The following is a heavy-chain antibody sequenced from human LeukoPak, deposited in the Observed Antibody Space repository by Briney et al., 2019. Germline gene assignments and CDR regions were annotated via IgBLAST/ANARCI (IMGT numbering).Heavy chain of an antibody. CDR3: AGGPCSGGSCYPSWFDP. D-gene: IGHD2-15*01. J-gene: IGHJ5*02. CDR2: IYTSGST. V-gene: IGHV4-4*07. Sequence: SETLSLTCTVSGGSISSYYWSWIRQPAGKGLEWIGRIYTSGSTNYNPSLKSRVTMSVDTSKNQFSLKLSSVTAADTAVYYSAGGPCSGGSCYPSWFDPWGQGTLVTVSS. CDR1: GGSISSYY.